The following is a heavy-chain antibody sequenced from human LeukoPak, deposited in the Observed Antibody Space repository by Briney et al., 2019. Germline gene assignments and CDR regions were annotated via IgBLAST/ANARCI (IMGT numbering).Heavy chain of an antibody. CDR1: GFTFDDYA. CDR3: AKQGFEPYYFDY. Sequence: GGSLRLSCAASGFTFDDYAMHWVRQAPGKGLEWVSGISWNSGSIGYADSVKGRFTISRDNAKNSLYLQMNSLRAEDTALYYGAKQGFEPYYFDYWGQGTLVTVSS. J-gene: IGHJ4*02. D-gene: IGHD3-10*01. V-gene: IGHV3-9*01. CDR2: ISWNSGSI.